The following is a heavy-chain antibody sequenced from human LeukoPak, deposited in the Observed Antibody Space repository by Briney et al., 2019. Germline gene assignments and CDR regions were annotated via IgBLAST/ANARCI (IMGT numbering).Heavy chain of an antibody. J-gene: IGHJ5*02. Sequence: SETLSLTCAVYGGSFSSYYWSWIRQPPGKGLEWIGEINHSGSTNYNPSLKSRVTISVDTSKNQFSLKLSSVTAADTAVYYCARAGYCSSTSCYASTTYNWIDPWGQGTLVTVSS. CDR2: INHSGST. CDR1: GGSFSSYY. CDR3: ARAGYCSSTSCYASTTYNWIDP. V-gene: IGHV4-34*01. D-gene: IGHD2-2*01.